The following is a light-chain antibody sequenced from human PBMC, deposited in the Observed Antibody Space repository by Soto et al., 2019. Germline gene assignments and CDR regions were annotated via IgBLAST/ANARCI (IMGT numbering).Light chain of an antibody. V-gene: IGKV3-11*01. CDR3: QQRSNWGGGP. Sequence: EIVLTQSPATLSLSPGERATLSCRARQSVSSDLAWYQQKPGQAPRLLIYDASNRATGIPARFSGSGSGTDFTLSISSLEREDFGVYYCQQRSNWGGGPFGQGTKVEIK. CDR1: QSVSSD. J-gene: IGKJ1*01. CDR2: DAS.